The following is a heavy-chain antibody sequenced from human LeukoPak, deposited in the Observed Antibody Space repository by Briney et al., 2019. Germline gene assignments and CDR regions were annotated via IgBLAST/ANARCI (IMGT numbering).Heavy chain of an antibody. CDR3: ARGRIGGDPQLGDY. V-gene: IGHV1-8*01. CDR2: MNPNSGNT. D-gene: IGHD2-21*01. CDR1: GYTFTSYD. J-gene: IGHJ4*02. Sequence: ASVKVSCKASGYTFTSYDINWVRQATGQGLEWMGRMNPNSGNTGYAQKFQGRVTMTRNTSISTAYMELSSLRSEDTAVYYCARGRIGGDPQLGDYWGQGTLVTVSS.